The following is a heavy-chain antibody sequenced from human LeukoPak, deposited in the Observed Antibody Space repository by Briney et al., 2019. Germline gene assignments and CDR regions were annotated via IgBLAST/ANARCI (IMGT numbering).Heavy chain of an antibody. CDR1: GYSISRGYY. Sequence: SQTLSLTRAISGYSISRGYYWGWIGQPPGKGLDWMGRTYHRGPPFYKSSLMSRVTISVDPSKSHFSLELSSVTAADSAVYYCARVDGYCNSASCYGYNWCDPWGQGTLVTVSS. CDR2: TYHRGPP. V-gene: IGHV4-38-2*01. D-gene: IGHD2-2*03. CDR3: ARVDGYCNSASCYGYNWCDP. J-gene: IGHJ5*02.